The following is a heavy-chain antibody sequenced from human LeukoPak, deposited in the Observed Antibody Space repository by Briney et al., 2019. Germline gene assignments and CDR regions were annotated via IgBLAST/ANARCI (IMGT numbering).Heavy chain of an antibody. D-gene: IGHD3-9*01. CDR3: ARLILTGYSDY. Sequence: SETLSLTCTVSGGSISSYYWSWIRQPPGKGLEWIGYIYYSGSTNYNPSLKSRVTISVDTSKNQFSLKLSSVTAADTAVYYCARLILTGYSDYWGQGTLVTVSS. J-gene: IGHJ4*02. V-gene: IGHV4-59*08. CDR2: IYYSGST. CDR1: GGSISSYY.